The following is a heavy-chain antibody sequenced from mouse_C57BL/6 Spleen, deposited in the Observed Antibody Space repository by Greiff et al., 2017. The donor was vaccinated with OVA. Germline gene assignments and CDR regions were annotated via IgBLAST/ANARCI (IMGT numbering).Heavy chain of an antibody. J-gene: IGHJ3*01. V-gene: IGHV5-4*01. D-gene: IGHD2-4*01. CDR3: ARAYDYGPFAY. Sequence: EVQLEESGGGLVKPGGSLKLSCAASGFTFSSYAMSWVRQTPEKRLEWVATISDGGSYTYYPDNVKGRFTISRDNAKNNLYLQMSHLKSEDTAMYYCARAYDYGPFAYWGQGTLVTVSA. CDR1: GFTFSSYA. CDR2: ISDGGSYT.